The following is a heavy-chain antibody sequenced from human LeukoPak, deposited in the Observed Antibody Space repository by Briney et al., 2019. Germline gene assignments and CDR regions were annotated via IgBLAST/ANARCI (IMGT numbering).Heavy chain of an antibody. Sequence: SETLSLTCTVSGGSIRSYYWSWIRQPPGKGLEWIGYIYYSGSANYNPSLKSRVTISVDTSKNQFSLKLRSVTAADTAVYYCARVGYYARAFDIWGQGTMVTVSS. D-gene: IGHD3-10*01. CDR3: ARVGYYARAFDI. V-gene: IGHV4-59*01. CDR2: IYYSGSA. CDR1: GGSIRSYY. J-gene: IGHJ3*02.